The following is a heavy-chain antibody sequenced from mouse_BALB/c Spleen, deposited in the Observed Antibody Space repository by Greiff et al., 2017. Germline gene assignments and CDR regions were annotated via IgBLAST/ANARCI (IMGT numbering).Heavy chain of an antibody. D-gene: IGHD1-1*01. CDR2: ISSGSSTI. CDR3: ARSVVPYYFDY. J-gene: IGHJ2*01. Sequence: EVNVVESGGGLVQPGGSRKLSCAASGFTFSSFGMHWVRQAPEKGLEWVAYISSGSSTIYYADTVKGRFTISRDNPKNTLFLQMTSLRSEDTAMYYCARSVVPYYFDYWGQGTTLTVSS. V-gene: IGHV5-17*02. CDR1: GFTFSSFG.